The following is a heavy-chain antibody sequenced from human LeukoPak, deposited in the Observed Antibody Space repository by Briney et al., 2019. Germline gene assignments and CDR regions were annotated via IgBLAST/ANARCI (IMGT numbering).Heavy chain of an antibody. D-gene: IGHD3-3*01. V-gene: IGHV3-48*01. CDR1: GFIVSDYG. Sequence: GGSLRLSCEASGFIVSDYGMNWVRQAQGKGLEFVSYISSSGRTTFYADSVKGRFTISRDTAKNSLSLQMTSLGAEDTAMYYCASGYDFSDGSKRGFANWGQGTLVTVSS. J-gene: IGHJ4*02. CDR3: ASGYDFSDGSKRGFAN. CDR2: ISSSGRTT.